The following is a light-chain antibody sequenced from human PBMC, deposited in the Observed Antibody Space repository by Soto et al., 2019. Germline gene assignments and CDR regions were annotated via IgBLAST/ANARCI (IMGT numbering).Light chain of an antibody. V-gene: IGLV2-14*01. Sequence: QSVLTQPASVSGSPGQSITISCTGTSSDVGGYNYVSWYQQHPGKAPKLMIYDVSNRPSGVSNRFSGSKSGNTAPLTISGLQAEDEADYYCNSYTSSSTLYVFGTGTKVTVL. CDR2: DVS. J-gene: IGLJ1*01. CDR1: SSDVGGYNY. CDR3: NSYTSSSTLYV.